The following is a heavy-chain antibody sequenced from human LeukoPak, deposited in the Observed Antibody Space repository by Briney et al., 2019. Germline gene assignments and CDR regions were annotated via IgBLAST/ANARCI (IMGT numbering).Heavy chain of an antibody. CDR2: IYFSGGT. Sequence: SETLSLTCTVSGDSISSSNCYWGWIRQPPGKGPEWIGSIYFSGGTYYNASLKSRVTISVDTSKNQFSLKLSSVTAADTAVYYCARGVSGSYSYYFDYWGQGTLVTVSS. J-gene: IGHJ4*02. CDR1: GDSISSSNCY. CDR3: ARGVSGSYSYYFDY. V-gene: IGHV4-39*07. D-gene: IGHD1-26*01.